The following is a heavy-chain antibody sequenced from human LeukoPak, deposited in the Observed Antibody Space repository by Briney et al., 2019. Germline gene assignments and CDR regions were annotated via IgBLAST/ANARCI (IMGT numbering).Heavy chain of an antibody. CDR3: ARGSYGSGSYYNSPYYYYYYYMDV. V-gene: IGHV4-39*07. CDR1: GGSISSSGYY. CDR2: FYYSGIT. D-gene: IGHD3-10*01. Sequence: SETLSLTCTVSGGSISSSGYYWGWIRQPPGKGLEWIGSFYYSGITYYNPSLKSRVTISVDTSKNQFSLKLSSVTAADTAVYYCARGSYGSGSYYNSPYYYYYYYMDVWGKGTTVTVSS. J-gene: IGHJ6*03.